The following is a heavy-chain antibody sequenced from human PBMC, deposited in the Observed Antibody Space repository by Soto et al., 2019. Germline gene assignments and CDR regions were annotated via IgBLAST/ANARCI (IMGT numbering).Heavy chain of an antibody. CDR3: ANDPGGLLDAFDI. J-gene: IGHJ3*02. D-gene: IGHD3-10*01. V-gene: IGHV3-23*01. CDR1: GFTFRSNA. Sequence: EVQLLESGGGLIQPGGSLRLSCAASGFTFRSNAMSWVRQAPGKGLEWVSSISGSGGSTFYADSVKGRVTISRDNSKNTLYLQMISLRAEDTAVYYCANDPGGLLDAFDIWGQGTMLTVSS. CDR2: ISGSGGST.